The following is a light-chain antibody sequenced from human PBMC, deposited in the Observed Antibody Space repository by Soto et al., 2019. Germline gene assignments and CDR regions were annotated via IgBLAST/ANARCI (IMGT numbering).Light chain of an antibody. CDR1: QSISANY. Sequence: EIVLTQSPGTLSLSPGERATLSCRASQSISANYLAWYQQKPGQAPRLLIYGVSIRATGIPDRFAGSGSGPDFTLTISSLEPEDFAVYYCQQRSNWPYMYTFGQGTKLEIK. CDR2: GVS. CDR3: QQRSNWPYMYT. J-gene: IGKJ2*01. V-gene: IGKV3D-20*02.